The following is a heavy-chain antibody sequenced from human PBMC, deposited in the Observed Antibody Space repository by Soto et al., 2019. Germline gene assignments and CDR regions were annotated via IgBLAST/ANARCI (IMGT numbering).Heavy chain of an antibody. CDR2: IYYSGST. CDR1: GGSISSYY. J-gene: IGHJ5*02. D-gene: IGHD6-13*01. CDR3: ARRHSSSWYSSDTNWFDP. Sequence: PSETLSLTCTVSGGSISSYYWSWIRQPPGKGLEWIGYIYYSGSTNYNPSLKSRVTISVDTSKNQFSLKLSSVTAADTAVYYCARRHSSSWYSSDTNWFDPWGQGTLVTVSS. V-gene: IGHV4-59*01.